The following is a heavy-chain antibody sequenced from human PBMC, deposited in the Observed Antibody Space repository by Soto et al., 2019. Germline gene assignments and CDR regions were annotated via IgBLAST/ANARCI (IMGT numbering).Heavy chain of an antibody. CDR2: IYYSGST. J-gene: IGHJ4*02. CDR1: GGSISSYY. V-gene: IGHV4-59*08. CDR3: ARHIGRGFDY. Sequence: QVQLQESGPGLVKPSETLSLTCTVSGGSISSYYWSWIRQPPGKGLEWIGYIYYSGSTNYNPSLKSRVTISVDTSKNQFSLKLSSVTAADTAVYYCARHIGRGFDYWGQGTLVTVSS. D-gene: IGHD3-16*02.